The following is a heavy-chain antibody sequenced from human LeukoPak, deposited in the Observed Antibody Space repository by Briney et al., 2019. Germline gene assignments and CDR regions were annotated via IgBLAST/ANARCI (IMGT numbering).Heavy chain of an antibody. CDR3: ARDGGGSSGWYYWFDT. D-gene: IGHD6-19*01. Sequence: PGGSLRLSCAASGFTFRNAWMSWVRQAPGKGLEWVSVIYGGGSAYYADSVKGRFTISRDNSKNTLYLQMNSLRPEDTAVYYCARDGGGSSGWYYWFDTWGQGTLVTVSS. J-gene: IGHJ5*02. CDR1: GFTFRNAW. V-gene: IGHV3-66*01. CDR2: IYGGGSA.